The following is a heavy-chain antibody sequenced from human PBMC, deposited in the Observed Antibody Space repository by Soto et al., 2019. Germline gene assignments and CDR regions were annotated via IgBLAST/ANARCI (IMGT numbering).Heavy chain of an antibody. J-gene: IGHJ5*02. CDR2: ISTYNGNT. V-gene: IGHV1-18*01. D-gene: IGHD1-7*01. Sequence: QVQLVQSGAEVKKPGASVKVSCKASGYTFTSYGISWVRQAPGQGLEWMGWISTYNGNTNFTQKLQGRVNMTTDTSTRTAYMELRSLRSDDTAVYYCARDREYNWNYNWFDPWGQGTLVTVSS. CDR3: ARDREYNWNYNWFDP. CDR1: GYTFTSYG.